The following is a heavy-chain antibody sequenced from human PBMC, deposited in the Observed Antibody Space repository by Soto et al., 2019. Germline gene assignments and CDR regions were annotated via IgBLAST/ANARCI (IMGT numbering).Heavy chain of an antibody. CDR2: IYYSGST. J-gene: IGHJ4*02. D-gene: IGHD3-3*01. V-gene: IGHV4-30-4*01. Sequence: PSETLSLTCTVSDDSISSGDYYWNWIRQAPGKGLQWIGNIYYSGSTDYSPSLRSRVFISMDTSKNQFSLRLSSVNAADTAVYYCARDGFFGRSGYFDYWGKGILVTVS. CDR3: ARDGFFGRSGYFDY. CDR1: DDSISSGDYY.